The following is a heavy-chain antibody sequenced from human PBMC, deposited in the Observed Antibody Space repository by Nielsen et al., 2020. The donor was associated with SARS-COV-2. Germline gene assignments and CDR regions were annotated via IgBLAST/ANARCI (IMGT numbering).Heavy chain of an antibody. Sequence: GESLKISCAASGFTFSIYTINWVRQAPGRGLEWVSSISSSSTYIYYADSVKGRFTISRDNAKNSLYLQMNSLRAEDTAVYYCARGRLGYCSPTSCYGFDWWGQGTLVTVSS. CDR3: ARGRLGYCSPTSCYGFDW. J-gene: IGHJ4*02. CDR2: ISSSSTYI. CDR1: GFTFSIYT. D-gene: IGHD2-2*01. V-gene: IGHV3-21*01.